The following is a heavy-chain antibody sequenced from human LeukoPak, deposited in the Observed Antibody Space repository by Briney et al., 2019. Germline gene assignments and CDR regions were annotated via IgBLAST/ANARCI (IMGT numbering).Heavy chain of an antibody. CDR2: IYSGGST. CDR3: ARARYSSRLDY. J-gene: IGHJ4*02. Sequence: GGSLRLSCAASGFTFSSYAMSWVRQAPGKGLEWVSVIYSGGSTYYADSVKGRFTISRDNSKNTLYLQMNSLRAEDTAVYYCARARYSSRLDYWGQGTLVTVSS. CDR1: GFTFSSYA. V-gene: IGHV3-66*01. D-gene: IGHD6-13*01.